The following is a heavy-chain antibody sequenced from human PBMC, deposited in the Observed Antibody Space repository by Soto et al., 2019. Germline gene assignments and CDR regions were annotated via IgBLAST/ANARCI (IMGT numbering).Heavy chain of an antibody. CDR2: TYYRSKWYN. V-gene: IGHV6-1*01. J-gene: IGHJ6*02. CDR1: GDSVSSNRGA. D-gene: IGHD4-17*01. CDR3: ARWDHDYGYLDV. Sequence: QVQLQQSGPGLVKPSQTLSLTCDISGDSVSSNRGAWTWIRQSPSRGLEWLGRTYYRSKWYNEFGLSVNSPITFNADTCKNQVSIQLNSVTPGDAAVYYCARWDHDYGYLDVLGLGTTVTVSS.